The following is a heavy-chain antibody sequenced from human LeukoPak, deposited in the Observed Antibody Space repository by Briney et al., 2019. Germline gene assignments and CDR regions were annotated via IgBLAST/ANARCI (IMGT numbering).Heavy chain of an antibody. J-gene: IGHJ4*02. V-gene: IGHV3-23*01. CDR2: ISGSGGST. CDR3: AKNRGDITSSRVGCDY. D-gene: IGHD2-15*01. Sequence: GGSRRLACAASGFTFSNYAMTWVRQVPGQGLEWDSIISGSGGSTYYADSVKGRLTISRDNPKNTLYLQMNTLRAEDTAVYYCAKNRGDITSSRVGCDYWGQGALVTVSS. CDR1: GFTFSNYA.